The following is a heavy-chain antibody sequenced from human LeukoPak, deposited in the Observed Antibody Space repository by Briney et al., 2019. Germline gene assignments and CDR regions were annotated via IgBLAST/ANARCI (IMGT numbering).Heavy chain of an antibody. CDR2: INPNSGRT. CDR1: GYTFTDYY. V-gene: IGHV1-2*02. CDR3: ARADRLHGGPYLIGP. J-gene: IGHJ5*02. D-gene: IGHD2-21*01. Sequence: ASVKVSCKTSGYTFTDYYLHWVRQAPGQGLEWMGWINPNSGRTGSAQKFQGRVTMTRDTSIATVYMEVTWLTSDDTAIYYCARADRLHGGPYLIGPWGQGTLVTVSS.